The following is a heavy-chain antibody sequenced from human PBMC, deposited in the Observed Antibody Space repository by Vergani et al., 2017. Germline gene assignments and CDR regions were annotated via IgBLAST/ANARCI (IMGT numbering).Heavy chain of an antibody. CDR2: INPSGGHT. CDR3: ARGDYGILTGYRY. Sequence: QVQVVQSGAEVKKSGASVKVSCKTSGYTFSNYYMHWVRQAPGQGLEWMGIINPSGGHTNYAQKFQGRVTMTRDTSTSTVYMELSCLRSEDTAIYYCARGDYGILTGYRYWGQGTLVTVSA. V-gene: IGHV1-46*03. CDR1: GYTFSNYY. J-gene: IGHJ4*02. D-gene: IGHD3-9*01.